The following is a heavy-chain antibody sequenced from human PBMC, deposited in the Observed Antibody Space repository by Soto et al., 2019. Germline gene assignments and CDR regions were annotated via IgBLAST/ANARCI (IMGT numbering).Heavy chain of an antibody. CDR1: GYTFNSYG. D-gene: IGHD5-12*01. CDR3: ARDYPRGGYNHY. J-gene: IGHJ4*02. CDR2: ISAYNGNT. Sequence: ASVKVSCKASGYTFNSYGIGWVRQAPGQGLEWMGWISAYNGNTNYAQKLQGRVTMTTDTSTSTAYMELRSLRSDDTAVYYCARDYPRGGYNHYWGQGTLVTVSS. V-gene: IGHV1-18*01.